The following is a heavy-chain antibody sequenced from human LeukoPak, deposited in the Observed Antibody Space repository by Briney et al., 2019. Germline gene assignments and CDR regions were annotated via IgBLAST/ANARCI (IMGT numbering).Heavy chain of an antibody. CDR3: ARDAGSHHDAFDI. Sequence: SRTLSLTCTVSGGSISSGDYYWSWIRQPPGKGLEWIGYIYYSGSTYYNPSLKSRVTISVDTSKNQFSLKLSSVTAADTAVYYCARDAGSHHDAFDIWSQGTMVTVSS. D-gene: IGHD2-15*01. CDR1: GGSISSGDYY. V-gene: IGHV4-30-4*01. CDR2: IYYSGST. J-gene: IGHJ3*02.